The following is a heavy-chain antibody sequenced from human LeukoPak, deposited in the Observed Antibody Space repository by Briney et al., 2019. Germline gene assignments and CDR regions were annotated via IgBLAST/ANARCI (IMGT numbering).Heavy chain of an antibody. CDR1: GGSISSGDYY. D-gene: IGHD3-22*01. V-gene: IGHV4-30-4*08. CDR2: IYYSGTT. CDR3: ARLWEYYDSSGYQGDSGFDY. Sequence: SQTLSLTCTVSGGSISSGDYYWSWIRQPPGKGLEWIGYIYYSGTTYYNPSLKSRVTISVDTSKNQSSLKLSSVTAADTAVYYCARLWEYYDSSGYQGDSGFDYWGQGTLVTVSS. J-gene: IGHJ4*02.